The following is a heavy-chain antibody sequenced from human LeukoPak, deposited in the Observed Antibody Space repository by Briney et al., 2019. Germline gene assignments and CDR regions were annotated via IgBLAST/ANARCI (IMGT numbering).Heavy chain of an antibody. Sequence: PGGSLRLSCAAYGFTFSTYSMNWVRQAPGKGLEWVSYISGSSSTMYYADSVKGRFTISRDSAKNSLYLQMNSLRAEDTAVYYCARFSCSSTSCFDYFDYWGQGTLVTVSS. CDR3: ARFSCSSTSCFDYFDY. D-gene: IGHD2-2*01. J-gene: IGHJ4*02. CDR2: ISGSSSTM. V-gene: IGHV3-48*01. CDR1: GFTFSTYS.